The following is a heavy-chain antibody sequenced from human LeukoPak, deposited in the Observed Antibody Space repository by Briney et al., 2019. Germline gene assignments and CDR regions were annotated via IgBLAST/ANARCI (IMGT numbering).Heavy chain of an antibody. CDR2: INHSGST. D-gene: IGHD5-18*01. CDR1: GGSFSGYY. J-gene: IGHJ4*02. V-gene: IGHV4-34*01. CDR3: ARGSRRALVQLWFESPFDY. Sequence: SETLSLTCAVYGGSFSGYYWSWIRQPPGKGLEWIGEINHSGSTNYNPSLKSRVTISVDTSKNQFSLKLSSVTAADTAVYYCARGSRRALVQLWFESPFDYWGQGTLVTVSS.